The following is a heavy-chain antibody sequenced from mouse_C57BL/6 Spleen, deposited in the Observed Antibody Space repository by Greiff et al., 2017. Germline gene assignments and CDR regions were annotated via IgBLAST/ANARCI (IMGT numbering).Heavy chain of an antibody. Sequence: VQLQQSGAELVKPGASVKLSCTASGFNIKDYYMHWVKQRTEQGLEWIGRIDPEDGETKYAPKFQGKATITADTSSNTAYLQLSSLTSEDTSVYYCARWDSDGYHYWYFDVWGTGTTVTVSS. CDR3: ARWDSDGYHYWYFDV. D-gene: IGHD2-3*01. CDR1: GFNIKDYY. V-gene: IGHV14-2*01. J-gene: IGHJ1*03. CDR2: IDPEDGET.